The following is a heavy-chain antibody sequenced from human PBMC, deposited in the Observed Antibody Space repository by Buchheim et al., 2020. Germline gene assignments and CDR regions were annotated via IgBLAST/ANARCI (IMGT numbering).Heavy chain of an antibody. Sequence: EVQLVQSGAEVKKPGESLKISCKGSGYSFTSYWIGWVRQVPGKGLEWMGIIYPGDSDTRYSPSFQGQVTISADKSISTAYPQWSSLKASDTAMYYCARLTPMMTYYYDSSGYNGGFDPWGQGTL. J-gene: IGHJ5*02. D-gene: IGHD3-22*01. V-gene: IGHV5-51*01. CDR2: IYPGDSDT. CDR3: ARLTPMMTYYYDSSGYNGGFDP. CDR1: GYSFTSYW.